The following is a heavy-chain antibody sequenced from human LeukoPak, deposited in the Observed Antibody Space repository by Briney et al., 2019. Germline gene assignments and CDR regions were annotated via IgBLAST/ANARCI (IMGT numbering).Heavy chain of an antibody. Sequence: GGSLRLSCAASGLTVSNNYMKSVRQAPGKGLEWVSLIYSGGSTYYADSVKGRFTISRDNPKNTVYLQMNNLRAEDTAVYYCARDRHCSGGSCSGLWGQGTLVTVSS. D-gene: IGHD2-15*01. CDR1: GLTVSNNY. J-gene: IGHJ4*02. V-gene: IGHV3-53*01. CDR3: ARDRHCSGGSCSGL. CDR2: IYSGGST.